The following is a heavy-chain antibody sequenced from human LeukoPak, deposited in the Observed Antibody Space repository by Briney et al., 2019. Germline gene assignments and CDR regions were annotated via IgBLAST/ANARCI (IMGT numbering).Heavy chain of an antibody. CDR1: GYTFTNSL. CDR3: ARAPSNDLWSGYTQIYFDY. D-gene: IGHD3-3*01. J-gene: IGHJ4*02. V-gene: IGHV1-18*01. CDR2: VSPHSANT. Sequence: ASVKVSCKASGYTFTNSLITWVRQAPGQGLEWMGWVSPHSANTNYAQKFQGRVTMTTDTSTKTAYMELGSLTSDDTAVYFCARAPSNDLWSGYTQIYFDYWGQGTLVTVSS.